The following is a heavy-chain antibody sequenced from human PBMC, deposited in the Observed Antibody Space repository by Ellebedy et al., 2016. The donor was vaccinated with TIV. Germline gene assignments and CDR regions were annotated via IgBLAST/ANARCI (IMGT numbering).Heavy chain of an antibody. J-gene: IGHJ5*02. Sequence: AASVKVSCKASGCTFSSYAIRWVRQAPGLGLEWMGRIIPNLGIANYAQKFQGRVTITADKSTSTDYMELSSLRSEDTAVYYCARGFNRGDYYPCDPWGQGTLVTVSS. CDR2: IIPNLGIA. CDR1: GCTFSSYA. CDR3: ARGFNRGDYYPCDP. D-gene: IGHD3-10*01. V-gene: IGHV1-69*04.